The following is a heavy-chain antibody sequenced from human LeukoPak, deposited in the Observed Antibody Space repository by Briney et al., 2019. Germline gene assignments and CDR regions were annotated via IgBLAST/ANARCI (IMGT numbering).Heavy chain of an antibody. D-gene: IGHD4-23*01. Sequence: PGGSLRLSCAASGFTFSGYWMGWVRQAPGKGLEWVANINQDGGDRNYVDSVKGRFTISRDNAKNSLYLQMNSLRAEDTAVYYCARAPHAGNSLAPWGRGTLVTVSS. V-gene: IGHV3-7*01. CDR3: ARAPHAGNSLAP. CDR2: INQDGGDR. J-gene: IGHJ5*02. CDR1: GFTFSGYW.